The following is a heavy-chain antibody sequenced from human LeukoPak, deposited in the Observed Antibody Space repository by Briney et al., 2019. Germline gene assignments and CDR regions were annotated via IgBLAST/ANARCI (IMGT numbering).Heavy chain of an antibody. CDR2: INPSGGST. CDR1: GYTFTSYY. CDR3: ASLSPLGDGYNLKGQPFDY. V-gene: IGHV1-46*01. Sequence: GASVKVSCKASGYTFTSYYMHWVRQAPGQGLEWMGIINPSGGSTSYAQKFQGRVTMTRGMSTSTVHMELSSLRSEDTAVYYCASLSPLGDGYNLKGQPFDYWGQGTLVTVSS. D-gene: IGHD5-24*01. J-gene: IGHJ4*02.